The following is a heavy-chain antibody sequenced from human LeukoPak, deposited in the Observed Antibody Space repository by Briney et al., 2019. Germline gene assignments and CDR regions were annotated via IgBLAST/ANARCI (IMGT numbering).Heavy chain of an antibody. D-gene: IGHD2-15*01. CDR2: INPSSGGT. J-gene: IGHJ5*02. CDR1: GYTFTGYY. V-gene: IGHV1-2*04. Sequence: ASVKVSCKASGYTFTGYYIHWVRQAPGQGLEWMGWINPSSGGTYYAQEFRGWVTMTRDTSISTAYMELSRLRSDDTAVYYCARDYCSGGSCYGNWFDPWGQGTLVTVSS. CDR3: ARDYCSGGSCYGNWFDP.